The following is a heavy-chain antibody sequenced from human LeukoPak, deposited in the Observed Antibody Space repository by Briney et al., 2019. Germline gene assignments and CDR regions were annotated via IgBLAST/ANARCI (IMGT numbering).Heavy chain of an antibody. J-gene: IGHJ5*01. CDR1: GYTFTSYD. CDR2: MNPNSGNT. V-gene: IGHV1-8*03. D-gene: IGHD3-10*01. Sequence: ASAKVSCKASGYTFTSYDINWVRQATGQGLEWMGWMNPNSGNTGYAQKFQGRITITRNTSIRTAYMELSSLRSEDTAVYYCARNNSVRSGGLGFNPLGQGTLVTVSS. CDR3: ARNNSVRSGGLGFNP.